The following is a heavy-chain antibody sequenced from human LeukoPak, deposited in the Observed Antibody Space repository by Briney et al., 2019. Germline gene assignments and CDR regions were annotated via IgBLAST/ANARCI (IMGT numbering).Heavy chain of an antibody. D-gene: IGHD3-10*01. CDR1: GFTFSSYA. V-gene: IGHV3-23*01. Sequence: PGGSLRLSCAASGFTFSSYAMSWVRQAPGKGLEWVSAISGSGGSTYYADSVKGRFTISRDNSKNTLYLQMNSLRAEDTAVYYCAKDPMRGVINPGEIDYWGQGTLVTVSS. CDR3: AKDPMRGVINPGEIDY. J-gene: IGHJ4*02. CDR2: ISGSGGST.